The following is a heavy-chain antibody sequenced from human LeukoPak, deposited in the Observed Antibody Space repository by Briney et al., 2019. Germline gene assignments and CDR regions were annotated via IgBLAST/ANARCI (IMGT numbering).Heavy chain of an antibody. Sequence: PSQTLSLTCTVSGGSITIGGYYWSWIRQHPGQGLEWFGNIYYNGNTYYNPSLKSRLTISGDTSENQFSLKLSSVTAADTAVYYCVRNFDSYNAFDIWGQGTMVTVSS. D-gene: IGHD3-22*01. CDR1: GGSITIGGYY. V-gene: IGHV4-31*03. CDR2: IYYNGNT. J-gene: IGHJ3*02. CDR3: VRNFDSYNAFDI.